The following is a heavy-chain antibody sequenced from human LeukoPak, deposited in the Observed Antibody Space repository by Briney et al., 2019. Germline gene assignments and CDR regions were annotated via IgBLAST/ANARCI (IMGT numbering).Heavy chain of an antibody. CDR1: GFTFSSYG. V-gene: IGHV3-30*02. D-gene: IGHD3-22*01. J-gene: IGHJ4*02. CDR3: AKGQVVPLYYFDY. CDR2: IRYDGSNK. Sequence: GGSLRLSCAASGFTFSSYGMHWVRQAPGKGLEWVAFIRYDGSNKYYADSVKGRFTISRDNSKNTLYLQMNSLRAEDTAVYYCAKGQVVPLYYFDYWGQGTLVTVSS.